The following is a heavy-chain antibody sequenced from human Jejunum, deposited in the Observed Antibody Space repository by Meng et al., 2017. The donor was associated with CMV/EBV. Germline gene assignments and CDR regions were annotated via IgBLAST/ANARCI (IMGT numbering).Heavy chain of an antibody. CDR1: EYTFSDYY. CDR2: INPYTGDT. Sequence: SEYTFSDYYMHWVRQAPGQGLEWMGYINPYTGDTNYAQEFQGRVTMTRDTSTNTAYMELTRLRSDDTALYYCAKDGGSYLDYYLDYWGQGTLVTVSS. CDR3: AKDGGSYLDYYLDY. J-gene: IGHJ4*02. D-gene: IGHD3-16*01. V-gene: IGHV1-2*02.